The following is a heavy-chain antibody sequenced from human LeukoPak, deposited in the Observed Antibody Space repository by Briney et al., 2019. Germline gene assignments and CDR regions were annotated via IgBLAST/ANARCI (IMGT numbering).Heavy chain of an antibody. CDR3: ARGAVVITNGGYYFDY. V-gene: IGHV4-39*07. D-gene: IGHD3-22*01. CDR2: IYYSGST. Sequence: SETLSLTCTVSGGSVSSSTYYWGWIRQPPGKGLEWIGSIYYSGSTNYNPSLKSRVTISVDTSKNQFSLKLSSVTAADTAVYYCARGAVVITNGGYYFDYWGQGTLVTVSS. J-gene: IGHJ4*02. CDR1: GGSVSSSTYY.